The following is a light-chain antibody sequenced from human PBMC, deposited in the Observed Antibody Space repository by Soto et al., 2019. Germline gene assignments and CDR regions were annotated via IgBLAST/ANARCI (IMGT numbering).Light chain of an antibody. CDR1: SGNIANNY. J-gene: IGLJ3*02. Sequence: NFMLTQTHSVSESPGKTVTISCTRSSGNIANNYVQWYQQRPGSSPTTVIYDDDQRPSGVPDRFSGFIDRSSNSASLTISGLTTGDEADYYCLSYDGSRQGVFGGGTKLTVL. V-gene: IGLV6-57*01. CDR2: DDD. CDR3: LSYDGSRQGV.